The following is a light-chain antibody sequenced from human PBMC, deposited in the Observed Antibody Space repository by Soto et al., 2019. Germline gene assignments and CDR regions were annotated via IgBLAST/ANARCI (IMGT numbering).Light chain of an antibody. CDR3: QQRSNWPLLT. CDR1: QSVSRY. Sequence: EIVLTQSPATLSLSPGERATLSCWASQSVSRYLAWYQQKPGQAPRLLIYDASSRATGIPARFSGSGSGTDFTLTTSSLEPADFAVYYCQQRSNWPLLTFGGGTKVEIK. J-gene: IGKJ4*01. V-gene: IGKV3-11*01. CDR2: DAS.